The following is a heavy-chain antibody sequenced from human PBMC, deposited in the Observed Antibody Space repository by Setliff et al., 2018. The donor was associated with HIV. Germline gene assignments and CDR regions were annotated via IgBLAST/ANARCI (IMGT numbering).Heavy chain of an antibody. CDR1: GYTLTKLS. Sequence: ASVKVSCKVSGYTLTKLSMHWVRQAPEKGLEWMGGFDPELGETFFAQNFRGRLTMTQDTSTDTAYMELTSLRSDDTAMYYCATDNREGVGTPYHFDYWGQGTQVTVSS. V-gene: IGHV1-24*01. D-gene: IGHD1-26*01. J-gene: IGHJ4*02. CDR2: FDPELGET. CDR3: ATDNREGVGTPYHFDY.